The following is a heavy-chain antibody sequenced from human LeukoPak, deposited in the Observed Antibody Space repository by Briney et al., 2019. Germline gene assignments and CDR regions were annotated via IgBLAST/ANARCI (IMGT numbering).Heavy chain of an antibody. CDR2: IYHSGST. CDR1: GGSISSSSYY. CDR3: ARGLQRFITGTTRVGGDNWFDP. Sequence: SETLSLTCTVSGGSISSSSYYWGWIRQPPGKGLEWIGSIYHSGSTYYNPSLKSRVTISVDTSKNQFSLKLSSVTAADTAVYYCARGLQRFITGTTRVGGDNWFDPWGQGTLVTVSS. D-gene: IGHD1-7*01. J-gene: IGHJ5*02. V-gene: IGHV4-39*07.